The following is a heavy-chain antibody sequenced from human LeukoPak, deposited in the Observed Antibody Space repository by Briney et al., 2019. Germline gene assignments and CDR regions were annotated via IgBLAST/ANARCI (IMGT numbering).Heavy chain of an antibody. V-gene: IGHV3-30-3*01. CDR1: GFTFSNFA. D-gene: IGHD1-26*01. CDR2: ISYDGDNE. Sequence: PGGSLRLSCAASGFTFSNFAMHWVRQAPGKGLEWVAVISYDGDNEYYADSVKGRFTISRDLSKNTLYLQMNSLRAEDTALYYCARKYSGTNPFDYWGQGTLVTVSS. CDR3: ARKYSGTNPFDY. J-gene: IGHJ4*02.